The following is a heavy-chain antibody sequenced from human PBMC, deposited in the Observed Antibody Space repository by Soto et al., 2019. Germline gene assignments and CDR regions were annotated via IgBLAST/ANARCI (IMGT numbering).Heavy chain of an antibody. Sequence: SETLSLTCTVSGGSISSGDYYWSWIRQPPGKGLEWIGYIYYSGSTYYNPSLKSRVTISVDTSKNQFSLKLSSVTAADTAVYYCARDRGGGVIVFDYWGQGTLVTVSS. V-gene: IGHV4-30-4*01. J-gene: IGHJ4*02. CDR3: ARDRGGGVIVFDY. CDR2: IYYSGST. D-gene: IGHD3-16*02. CDR1: GGSISSGDYY.